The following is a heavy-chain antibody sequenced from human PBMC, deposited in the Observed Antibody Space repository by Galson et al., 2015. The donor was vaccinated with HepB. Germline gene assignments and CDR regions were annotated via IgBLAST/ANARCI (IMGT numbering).Heavy chain of an antibody. CDR1: GFTFSNAW. CDR3: TTDRVTMIGGAFDI. J-gene: IGHJ3*02. D-gene: IGHD3-22*01. Sequence: SLRLSCAASGFTFSNAWMSWVRQAPGKGLEWVGRIKSKTDGGTTDYASPVKGRFTISGDDSKNTLYLQMNSLKTEDTAVYYCTTDRVTMIGGAFDIWGQGTMVTVSS. V-gene: IGHV3-15*01. CDR2: IKSKTDGGTT.